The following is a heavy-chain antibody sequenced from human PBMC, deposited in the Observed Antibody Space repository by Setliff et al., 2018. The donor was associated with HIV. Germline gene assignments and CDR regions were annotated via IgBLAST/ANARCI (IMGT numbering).Heavy chain of an antibody. D-gene: IGHD1-26*01. CDR2: IANSGGYT. J-gene: IGHJ4*02. CDR1: GFTFSNYA. CDR3: AREGSGSYLGGDDY. V-gene: IGHV3-21*01. Sequence: GGSLRLSCAASGFTFSNYAMSWVRQAPEKGLEWVSAIANSGGYTYHADSVKGRFTISRDNAKNSLYLQMNSLRAEDTAVYYCAREGSGSYLGGDDYWGQGTLVTVSS.